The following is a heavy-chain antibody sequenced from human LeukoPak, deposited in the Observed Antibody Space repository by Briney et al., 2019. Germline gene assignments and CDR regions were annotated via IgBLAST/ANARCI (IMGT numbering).Heavy chain of an antibody. Sequence: QPGGTLRLSCAASGFTFSTYWMHWVRQAPGKGLVWVSRINSDGSSTSYADSVKGRFTISRDNAKNTLYLQINSLRAEDTAVYYCARVASGYNYNYHYYYYYMDVWGKGTTVTVSS. CDR3: ARVASGYNYNYHYYYYYMDV. V-gene: IGHV3-74*01. J-gene: IGHJ6*03. CDR2: INSDGSST. CDR1: GFTFSTYW. D-gene: IGHD5-18*01.